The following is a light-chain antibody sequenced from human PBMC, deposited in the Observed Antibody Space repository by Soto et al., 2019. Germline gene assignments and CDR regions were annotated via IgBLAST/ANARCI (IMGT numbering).Light chain of an antibody. CDR3: GTWDSSLSAYV. CDR2: DNN. J-gene: IGLJ1*01. V-gene: IGLV1-51*01. Sequence: QSVLTQPPSVSAAPGQKVTISCSGSSSNIGNNYVSWYQQLPGTAPKLLIYDNNKRPSGIPDRFSDSKSGTSATLGITGLQTGDEADYYCGTWDSSLSAYVFGTGNKLTVL. CDR1: SSNIGNNY.